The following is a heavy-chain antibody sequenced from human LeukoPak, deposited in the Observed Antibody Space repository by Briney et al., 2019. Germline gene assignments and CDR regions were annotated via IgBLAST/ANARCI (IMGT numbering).Heavy chain of an antibody. CDR3: AKDSSGYSLGVFDI. Sequence: PGGSLRLSCAASGFTFSTYAMTWVRQAPGKGLEWVSGINSNGDEIYYADSVKGRFTVSRDNSNNTLYLQMNSLRAEDTAVYYCAKDSSGYSLGVFDIWGQGTMVTLSS. D-gene: IGHD3-22*01. V-gene: IGHV3-23*01. CDR2: INSNGDEI. J-gene: IGHJ3*02. CDR1: GFTFSTYA.